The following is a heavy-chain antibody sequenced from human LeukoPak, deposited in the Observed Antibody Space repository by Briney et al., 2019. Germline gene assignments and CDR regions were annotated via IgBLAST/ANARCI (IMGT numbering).Heavy chain of an antibody. CDR1: GGSFSGYY. Sequence: SETLSLTCAVYGGSFSGYYWSWIRQPPGKGLEWIGEINHSGSTNYNPSLKSRVTISVDTSKNQFSLKLSSVTAADTAVYYCATASSNCSSTSYLLNWFDPWGQGTLVTVSS. CDR3: ATASSNCSSTSYLLNWFDP. V-gene: IGHV4-34*01. D-gene: IGHD2-2*01. J-gene: IGHJ5*02. CDR2: INHSGST.